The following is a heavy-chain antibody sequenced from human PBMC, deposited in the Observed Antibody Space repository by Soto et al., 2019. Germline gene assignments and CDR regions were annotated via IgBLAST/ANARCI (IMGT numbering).Heavy chain of an antibody. CDR2: ISSSGSTI. CDR1: GFTFSSYE. V-gene: IGHV3-48*03. D-gene: IGHD3-22*01. Sequence: GGSLRLSCAASGFTFSSYEMNWVRQAPGKGLESVSYISSSGSTIYYADSVKGRFTISRDNARNSLYLQMNGLRAEDTAIYYCARATSYYDPTLDYWGQGTLVTVSS. J-gene: IGHJ4*02. CDR3: ARATSYYDPTLDY.